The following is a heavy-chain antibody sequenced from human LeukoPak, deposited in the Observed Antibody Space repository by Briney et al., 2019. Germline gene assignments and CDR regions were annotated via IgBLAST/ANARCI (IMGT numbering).Heavy chain of an antibody. V-gene: IGHV1-69*13. CDR2: IIPIFGTA. CDR1: GGTFSSYA. J-gene: IGHJ4*02. Sequence: SVKVSCKASGGTFSSYAISWVRQAPGQGLEWMGGIIPIFGTANYAQKFQGRVTIAADESTSTAYMELSSLRSEDTAVYYCARVIRGYGSGSYDYWGQGTLVTVSS. D-gene: IGHD3-10*01. CDR3: ARVIRGYGSGSYDY.